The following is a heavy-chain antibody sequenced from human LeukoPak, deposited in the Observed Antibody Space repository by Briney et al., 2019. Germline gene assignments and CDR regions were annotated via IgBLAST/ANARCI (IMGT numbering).Heavy chain of an antibody. D-gene: IGHD5-12*01. CDR3: ARARPSMWIDY. CDR1: GFTFSCCP. V-gene: IGHV3-30*04. Sequence: PGRSLRLSCAASGFTFSCCPMHWVRQTPGKGLEWVAVISYDGSDKFYADSVKGRFTISRDSSKNTLYLQMNSLRPEDTAVYYCARARPSMWIDYWGQGTLVTVSS. CDR2: ISYDGSDK. J-gene: IGHJ4*02.